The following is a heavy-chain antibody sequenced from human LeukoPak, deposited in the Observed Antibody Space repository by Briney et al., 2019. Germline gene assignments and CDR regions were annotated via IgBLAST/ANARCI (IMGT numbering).Heavy chain of an antibody. CDR1: GYTFTTYY. J-gene: IGHJ6*03. CDR3: ARDPSNRYYTDV. D-gene: IGHD1-14*01. V-gene: IGHV1-2*02. Sequence: ASVKVSCKPSGYTFTTYYLHWVRQDPGQGLEWMGWINPKNGGTYYAQKFQGRFTMTRDTSINTAYMELSGLTSDDTAVYYCARDPSNRYYTDVWGIGTTVTVSS. CDR2: INPKNGGT.